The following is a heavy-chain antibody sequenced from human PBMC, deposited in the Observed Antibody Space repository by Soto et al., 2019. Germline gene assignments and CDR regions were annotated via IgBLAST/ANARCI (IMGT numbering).Heavy chain of an antibody. CDR3: ARGASYDSSGYYFDV. CDR1: GYTFTSYG. D-gene: IGHD3-22*01. Sequence: ASVKVSCKASGYTFTSYGISWVRQAPGQGLEWMGWISAYNGNTNYAQKLQGRVTMTTDKSTSTAYMELRSLRSDDTAVYYCARGASYDSSGYYFDVWGQGTLVTVSS. J-gene: IGHJ4*02. CDR2: ISAYNGNT. V-gene: IGHV1-18*01.